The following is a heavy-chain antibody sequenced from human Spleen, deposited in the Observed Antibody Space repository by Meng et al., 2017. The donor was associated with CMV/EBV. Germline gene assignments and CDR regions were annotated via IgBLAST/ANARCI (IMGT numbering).Heavy chain of an antibody. J-gene: IGHJ4*02. Sequence: SGSTFTGYYIHWVRQAPGQGLEWMGWINPNSGGTNYAQKFQGRVTMTRDTSISTAYMELSRLRSDDTAVYYCARVWSLAARVYYFDYWGQGTLVTVSS. CDR2: INPNSGGT. D-gene: IGHD6-6*01. V-gene: IGHV1-2*02. CDR1: GSTFTGYY. CDR3: ARVWSLAARVYYFDY.